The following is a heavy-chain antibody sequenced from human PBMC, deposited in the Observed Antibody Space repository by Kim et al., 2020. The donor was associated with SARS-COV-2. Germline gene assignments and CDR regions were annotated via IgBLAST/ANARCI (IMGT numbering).Heavy chain of an antibody. J-gene: IGHJ3*02. CDR2: IYHSGST. Sequence: SETLSLTCAVSGGSISSSNWWSWVCQPPGKGLEWIGEIYHSGSTDYNPSLKGRVTISVDKSKNQFSLIVSSVTSADTAVYYCARDRDYGDRHDAFDIWG. D-gene: IGHD4-17*01. CDR1: GGSISSSNW. CDR3: ARDRDYGDRHDAFDI. V-gene: IGHV4-4*02.